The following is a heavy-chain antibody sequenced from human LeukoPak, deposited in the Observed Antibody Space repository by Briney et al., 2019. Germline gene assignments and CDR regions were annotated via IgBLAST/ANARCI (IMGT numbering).Heavy chain of an antibody. J-gene: IGHJ5*02. CDR3: ARGLGFDP. Sequence: SETLSLTCAVYGGSFSGYYWSWIRQPPGKGLEWIGEINHSGSTNYNPSLKSRVTISVDASKNQFSLKLSSVTAADTAVYYCARGLGFDPWGQGTLVTVSS. CDR2: INHSGST. CDR1: GGSFSGYY. V-gene: IGHV4-34*01.